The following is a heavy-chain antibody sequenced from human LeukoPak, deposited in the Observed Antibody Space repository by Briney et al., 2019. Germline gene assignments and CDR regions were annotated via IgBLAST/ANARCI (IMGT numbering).Heavy chain of an antibody. Sequence: GGSLRLSCAASGFTFSSYNMNWVRQAPGKGLEWVSYISTSSNTIYYADSVKGRFTISRDNSKNTLYLQMNSLRAEDMAVYYCARIEWERLGRAFDIWGQGTMVTVSS. CDR2: ISTSSNTI. J-gene: IGHJ3*02. CDR3: ARIEWERLGRAFDI. CDR1: GFTFSSYN. V-gene: IGHV3-48*01. D-gene: IGHD1-26*01.